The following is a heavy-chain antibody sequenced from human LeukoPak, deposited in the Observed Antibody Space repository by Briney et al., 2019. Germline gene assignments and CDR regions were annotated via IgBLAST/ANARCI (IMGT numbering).Heavy chain of an antibody. J-gene: IGHJ4*02. CDR1: GFTFSSHW. CDR2: INTDGSTT. V-gene: IGHV3-74*01. CDR3: ARVLIAATGGDY. Sequence: GGSLRLSCAASGFTFSSHWMPWVRQAPGKGLVWVSRINTDGSTTSYADSVKGRFTISRDNAKNTVYLQMNSLRADDTAVYYCARVLIAATGGDYWGQGTLVTVFS. D-gene: IGHD6-13*01.